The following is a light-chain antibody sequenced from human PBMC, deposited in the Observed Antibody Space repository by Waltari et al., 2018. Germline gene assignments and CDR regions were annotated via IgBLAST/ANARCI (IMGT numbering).Light chain of an antibody. V-gene: IGLV2-8*01. CDR1: SSDVGAYNY. J-gene: IGLJ1*01. Sequence: QSALTQPPSASGSPGQSVTISCTGTSSDVGAYNYVSWYQQHPGKGPTLLIYEVTKRPPGVPDRFSGAKSGNTASLTVSGLQAEDEADYYCTSYAGSKNVFGTGTKVTVL. CDR3: TSYAGSKNV. CDR2: EVT.